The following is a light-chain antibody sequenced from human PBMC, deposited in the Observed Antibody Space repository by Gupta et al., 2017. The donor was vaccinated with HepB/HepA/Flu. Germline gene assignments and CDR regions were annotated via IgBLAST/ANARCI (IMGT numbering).Light chain of an antibody. CDR2: DVS. V-gene: IGLV2-14*03. Sequence: QSALTQPASVSGSPGQSITISCTGAGTDVVSWYQEHPGKAPKLIIYDVSSRPSGVSNRFSGSKSGNTASLTISGLQAEDEADYYCASYTTTDTPAVFGTGTKLTVL. CDR3: ASYTTTDTPAV. J-gene: IGLJ2*01. CDR1: GTDV.